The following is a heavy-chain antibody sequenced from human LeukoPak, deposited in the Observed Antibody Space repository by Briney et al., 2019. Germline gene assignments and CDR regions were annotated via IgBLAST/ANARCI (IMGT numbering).Heavy chain of an antibody. CDR2: IHYSGST. J-gene: IGHJ4*02. CDR3: AGAKEQWLDYFDY. D-gene: IGHD6-19*01. V-gene: IGHV4-59*01. CDR1: GGSISSYY. Sequence: SETLSLTCTVSGGSISSYYWSWIRQPPGKGLEWIGYIHYSGSTNYNPSLKSRVTISIDTSKNQFSLKLSSVTAADTAVYYCAGAKEQWLDYFDYWGQGTLVTVSS.